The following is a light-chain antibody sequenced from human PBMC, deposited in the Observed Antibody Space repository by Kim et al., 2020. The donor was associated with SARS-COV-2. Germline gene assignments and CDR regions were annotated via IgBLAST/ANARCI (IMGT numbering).Light chain of an antibody. V-gene: IGKV3-15*01. CDR2: GAF. CDR3: QQYNDGPYT. Sequence: EIVMTQSPATLSVSPGERATLSCRASEGVGTNVAWYQQRPGQAPRLLMYGAFTRAAGVPGRFSGDWSGTGFTLTISSLQSEDFAVYYCQQYNDGPYTFGQGTKVDIK. J-gene: IGKJ2*01. CDR1: EGVGTN.